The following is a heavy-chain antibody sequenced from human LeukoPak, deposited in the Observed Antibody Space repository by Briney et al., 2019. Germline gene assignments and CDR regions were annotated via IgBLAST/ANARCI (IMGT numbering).Heavy chain of an antibody. CDR2: IKEDGNGK. CDR1: GFTFSRYW. D-gene: IGHD3-10*01. J-gene: IGHJ3*01. V-gene: IGHV3-7*03. CDR3: ARDLDFGSGGSLGAFDV. Sequence: GGSLRLSCEVSGFTFSRYWMSWVRQAPGKGLEWVASIKEDGNGKYYVDSVRGRFTISRDNARNSLYLQMNSLRAEDTAVYYCARDLDFGSGGSLGAFDVWGQGTMVSVSS.